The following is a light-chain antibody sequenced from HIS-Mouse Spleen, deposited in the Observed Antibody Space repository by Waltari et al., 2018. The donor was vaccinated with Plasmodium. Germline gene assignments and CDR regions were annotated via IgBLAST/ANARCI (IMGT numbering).Light chain of an antibody. CDR1: ALPKQY. CDR2: KDR. V-gene: IGLV3-25*03. J-gene: IGLJ3*02. Sequence: SYELTQPPSVSVSPGQTARITCSGDALPKQYAYWYQQKPVQAPVLVIFKDRERPSGIPERFSGSSSGTTVTLTISGVQAEDEADYYCQSADSSGTPNWVFGGGTKLTVL. CDR3: QSADSSGTPNWV.